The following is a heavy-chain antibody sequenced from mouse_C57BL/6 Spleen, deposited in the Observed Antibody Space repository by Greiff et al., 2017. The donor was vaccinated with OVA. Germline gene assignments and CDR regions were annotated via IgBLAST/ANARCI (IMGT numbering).Heavy chain of an antibody. CDR3: ARLNGSSLYYAMDY. CDR2: ISSGSSTI. Sequence: DVKLQESGGGLVKPGGSLKLSCAASGFTFSDYGMHWVRQAPEKGLEWVAYISSGSSTIYYADTVKGRFTISRDNAKNTLFLQMTSLRSEDTAMYYCARLNGSSLYYAMDYWGQGTSVTVSS. D-gene: IGHD1-1*01. J-gene: IGHJ4*01. V-gene: IGHV5-17*01. CDR1: GFTFSDYG.